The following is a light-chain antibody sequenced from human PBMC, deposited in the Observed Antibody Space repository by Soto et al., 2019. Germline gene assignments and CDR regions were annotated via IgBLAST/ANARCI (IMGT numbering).Light chain of an antibody. V-gene: IGKV3D-20*01. CDR1: ESVYSSY. J-gene: IGKJ5*01. CDR3: QQYGTAPIT. CDR2: DAS. Sequence: EIVLSQSPAPLSLSPGEGATLSCGASESVYSSYVAWYQQKPGLAPRLLIYDASNRATGIPDRFSGSGSGTDYILTINSLEPEDFAVYYCQQYGTAPITFGQGTRLEIK.